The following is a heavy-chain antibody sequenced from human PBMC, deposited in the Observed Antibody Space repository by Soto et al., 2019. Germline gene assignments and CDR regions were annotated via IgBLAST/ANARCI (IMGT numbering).Heavy chain of an antibody. CDR1: GFTFSSYA. D-gene: IGHD6-6*01. V-gene: IGHV3-23*01. CDR3: AKDFSDRGIAARPGWFDP. Sequence: GESLKISCAASGFTFSSYAMSWVRQAPGKGLEWVSAISGSGGSTYYADSVKGRFTISRDNSKNTLYLQMNSLRAEDTAVYYCAKDFSDRGIAARPGWFDPWGQGTLVTVSS. CDR2: ISGSGGST. J-gene: IGHJ5*02.